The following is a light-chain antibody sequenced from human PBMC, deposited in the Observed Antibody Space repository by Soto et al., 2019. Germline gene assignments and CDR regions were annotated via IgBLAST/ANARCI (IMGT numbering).Light chain of an antibody. Sequence: DVVMTQSPLSLPVTHGEPASISCRSSQSLLHSNGYNYLDWYLQKPGQSPQLLIYLGSNRASGVPDRFSGSGSGTDFTLRISRMEAEDVGVYYCMQALQPPPTFGQGTKVDIK. V-gene: IGKV2-28*01. CDR1: QSLLHSNGYNY. J-gene: IGKJ1*01. CDR3: MQALQPPPT. CDR2: LGS.